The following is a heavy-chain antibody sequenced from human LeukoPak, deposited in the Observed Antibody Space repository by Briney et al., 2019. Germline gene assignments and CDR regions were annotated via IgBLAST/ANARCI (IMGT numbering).Heavy chain of an antibody. CDR1: GFTFSSYS. D-gene: IGHD3-10*01. CDR2: ISSSSYI. V-gene: IGHV3-21*01. J-gene: IGHJ3*02. CDR3: ARAIQNYYGSGSYYRDAFDI. Sequence: GGSLRLSCAASGFTFSSYSMNWVRQAPGKGLEWVSSISSSSYIYYADSVKGRFTISRDNAKNSLYLQMNSLRAEDTAVYYCARAIQNYYGSGSYYRDAFDIWGQGTMVTVSS.